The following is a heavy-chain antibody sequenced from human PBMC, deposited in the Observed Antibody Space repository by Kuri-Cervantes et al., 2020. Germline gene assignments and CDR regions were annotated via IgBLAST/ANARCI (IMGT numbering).Heavy chain of an antibody. V-gene: IGHV1-18*01. Sequence: ASVKVSCKASGYTFTSYGTSWVRQAPGQGLEWMGWISAYNGNTKYAQKLQGRVTMTRDTSTSTVYMELSSLRSEDTAVYYCARENGSGSYTRYLIDPWGQGTLVTVSS. CDR1: GYTFTSYG. J-gene: IGHJ5*02. D-gene: IGHD3-10*01. CDR2: ISAYNGNT. CDR3: ARENGSGSYTRYLIDP.